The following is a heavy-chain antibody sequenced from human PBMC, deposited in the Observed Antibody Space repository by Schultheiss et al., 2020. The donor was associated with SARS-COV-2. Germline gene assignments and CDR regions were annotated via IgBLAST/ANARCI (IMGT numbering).Heavy chain of an antibody. CDR3: GKGPYSSGWYPLDH. CDR1: RFPFSNYT. D-gene: IGHD6-19*01. J-gene: IGHJ4*02. CDR2: IGSGCDTR. Sequence: GESLKISCAASRFPFSNYTMNWVRQAPGKGLDWVSYIGSGCDTRHYADSVKGRFTISRDSDKNTLYLQMNSLRGDDTAFYYCGKGPYSSGWYPLDHWGQGTLVTVSS. V-gene: IGHV3-48*01.